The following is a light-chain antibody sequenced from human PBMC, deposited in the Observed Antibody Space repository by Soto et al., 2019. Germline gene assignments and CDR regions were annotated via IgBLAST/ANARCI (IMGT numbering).Light chain of an antibody. CDR3: LQALEGLT. V-gene: IGKV2-28*01. CDR1: ESLLHSDGYNY. J-gene: IGKJ4*01. CDR2: LGS. Sequence: DIVMTQSPLSLPVTPGAPASITCRSSESLLHSDGYNYLDWYLQKPGQSPQLLIYLGSNRASGVPDRFSGSGSGTDFSLEISRVEAEDDGLYYCLQALEGLTFGGGTKVEIK.